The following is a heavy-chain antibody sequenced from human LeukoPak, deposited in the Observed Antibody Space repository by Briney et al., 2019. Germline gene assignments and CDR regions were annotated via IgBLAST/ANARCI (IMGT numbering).Heavy chain of an antibody. D-gene: IGHD5-24*01. CDR1: GYTFTDSY. Sequence: ASVKVSCKASGYTFTDSYVHWVRQAPGQVLEWMGLIDPDGGNTNYAQNFQGSVTLTRDTSTSTLYMELSSLRSEDTAIYYCARIRDGYNDAYDLWGQGTVVTVPS. J-gene: IGHJ3*01. V-gene: IGHV1-46*01. CDR3: ARIRDGYNDAYDL. CDR2: IDPDGGNT.